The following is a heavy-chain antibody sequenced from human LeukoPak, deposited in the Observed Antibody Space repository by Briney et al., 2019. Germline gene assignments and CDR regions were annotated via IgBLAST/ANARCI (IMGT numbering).Heavy chain of an antibody. CDR1: GYTFTSYG. V-gene: IGHV1-18*01. CDR2: SSAYYGNT. Sequence: ASVKVSCKSSGYTFTSYGICWVRLAPGQGLEWMGCSSAYYGNTNYAQKLQGSVTMITDTSTSTAYMELRSLRSDDTAVYYCARDTQGGPSFGSSGWNIGRYFGYWGQGTLVTVSS. D-gene: IGHD6-19*01. CDR3: ARDTQGGPSFGSSGWNIGRYFGY. J-gene: IGHJ4*02.